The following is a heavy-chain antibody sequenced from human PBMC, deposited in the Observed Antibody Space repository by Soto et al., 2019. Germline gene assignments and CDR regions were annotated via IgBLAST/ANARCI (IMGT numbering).Heavy chain of an antibody. CDR1: GYSFTSYW. CDR2: IDPSDSYT. D-gene: IGHD5-12*01. CDR3: ASTYIVATRNRYYYGMDV. J-gene: IGHJ6*01. Sequence: GESRQISSKGSGYSFTSYWISWVRQRPGKGLEWMGRIDPSDSYTNYSPSFQGHVTISADKSISTAYLQWSRLTASDTAMYYCASTYIVATRNRYYYGMDVWGQRHTVTVAX. V-gene: IGHV5-10-1*01.